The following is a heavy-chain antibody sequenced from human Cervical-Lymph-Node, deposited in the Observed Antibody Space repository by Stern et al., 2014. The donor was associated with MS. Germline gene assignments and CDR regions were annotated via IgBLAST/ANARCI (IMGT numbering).Heavy chain of an antibody. J-gene: IGHJ5*02. CDR2: IYQDGST. Sequence: QVQLQESGPGLVKPSETLSLTCTVSGGSFNNYYWSWIRQPPGKGLEWIGYIYQDGSTKYNPSLKSRVTISLHTSKKQFSLRLTSVTAADTAVYYCARVDDCSGGTCFSTSWFDPWGQGTLVTVYS. D-gene: IGHD2-15*01. CDR3: ARVDDCSGGTCFSTSWFDP. CDR1: GGSFNNYY. V-gene: IGHV4-59*01.